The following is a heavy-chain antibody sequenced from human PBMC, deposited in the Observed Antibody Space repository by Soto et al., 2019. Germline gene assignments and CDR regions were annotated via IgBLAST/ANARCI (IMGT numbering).Heavy chain of an antibody. CDR1: GYTFTSYY. Sequence: GTSVKLSCKESGYTFTSYYSHWVRQAPGQGLERMEIINPSGDSTSYAQKFQSRVTMTTDTSTSTVHMEVRSLRSGDTAFYYCAREGVAPYYYYGMDVWGQGTPVTVSS. V-gene: IGHV1-46*01. CDR2: INPSGDST. D-gene: IGHD5-12*01. CDR3: AREGVAPYYYYGMDV. J-gene: IGHJ6*02.